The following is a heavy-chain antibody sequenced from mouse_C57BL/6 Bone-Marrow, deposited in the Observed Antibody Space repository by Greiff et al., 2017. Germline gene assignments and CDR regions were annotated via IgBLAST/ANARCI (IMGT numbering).Heavy chain of an antibody. J-gene: IGHJ4*01. D-gene: IGHD1-1*01. CDR3: ARPHCGSFYAMDY. Sequence: EVTLVESGGGLVKPGGSLQLSCAASGFTFSDYGMHWVRQAPEKGLEWVAYIRSGSSTIYYADTVKGRFTFTRDKAKNTLFLQMTSLRSEDTAMYYSARPHCGSFYAMDYWGQGTSGTVSS. V-gene: IGHV5-17*01. CDR1: GFTFSDYG. CDR2: IRSGSSTI.